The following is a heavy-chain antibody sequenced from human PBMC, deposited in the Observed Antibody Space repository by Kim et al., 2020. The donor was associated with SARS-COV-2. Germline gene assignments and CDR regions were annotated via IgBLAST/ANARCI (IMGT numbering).Heavy chain of an antibody. J-gene: IGHJ6*02. CDR2: ISSSSSTI. Sequence: GGSLRLSCAASGFTFSSYSMNWVRQAPGKGLEWVSYISSSSSTIYYADSVKGRFTISRDNAKNSLYLQMNSLRDEDTAVYYCARDQYQLLSYYYYGMDVWGQGTTVTVSS. D-gene: IGHD2-2*01. V-gene: IGHV3-48*02. CDR1: GFTFSSYS. CDR3: ARDQYQLLSYYYYGMDV.